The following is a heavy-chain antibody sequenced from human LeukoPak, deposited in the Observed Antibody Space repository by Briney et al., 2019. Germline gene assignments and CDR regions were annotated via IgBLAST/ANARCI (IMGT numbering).Heavy chain of an antibody. CDR1: GGSISSSSYY. Sequence: SETLSLTCTVSGGSISSSSYYWGWIRQPPGKGLEWIVSIYYSGSTYYNPSLKSRFTISVDTSENQFSLKLSSVTAADTAVYYCARHPELLEWLPGFVWFDPWGQGTLVIVSS. CDR2: IYYSGST. D-gene: IGHD3-3*01. CDR3: ARHPELLEWLPGFVWFDP. V-gene: IGHV4-39*01. J-gene: IGHJ5*02.